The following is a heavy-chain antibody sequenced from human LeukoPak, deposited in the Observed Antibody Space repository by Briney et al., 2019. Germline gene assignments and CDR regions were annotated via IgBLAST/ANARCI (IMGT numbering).Heavy chain of an antibody. D-gene: IGHD5-18*01. CDR3: AKGYGESHFDS. CDR1: GFTFRSFG. V-gene: IGHV3-30*02. Sequence: PGGSLRLSCAASGFTFRSFGMHFVRQAPGKGLEWVAFIRFDGSNQYYTDSVKGRLTMSRDNSNNTLYLQMNNLRGDDTAVYFCAKGYGESHFDSWGQGTLVTVSS. CDR2: IRFDGSNQ. J-gene: IGHJ4*02.